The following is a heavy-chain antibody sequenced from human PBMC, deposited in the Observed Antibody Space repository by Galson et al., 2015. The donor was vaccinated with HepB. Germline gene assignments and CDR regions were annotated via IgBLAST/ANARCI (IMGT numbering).Heavy chain of an antibody. D-gene: IGHD2-2*01. CDR1: GYTFTGYY. Sequence: QSGAEVKKPGESLSISCKASGYTFTGYYMHWLRQAPGQGLEWMGIINPSGGSTSYAQKFQGRVTMTRDTSTSTVYMELSSLRSEDTAVYYCARGDRRYQLMWGNFDYWGQGTLVTVSS. CDR2: INPSGGST. CDR3: ARGDRRYQLMWGNFDY. J-gene: IGHJ4*02. V-gene: IGHV1-46*01.